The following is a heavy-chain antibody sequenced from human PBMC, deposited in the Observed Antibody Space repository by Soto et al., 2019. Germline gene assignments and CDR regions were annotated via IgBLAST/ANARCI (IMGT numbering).Heavy chain of an antibody. CDR3: ASARERFGDYYGMDV. V-gene: IGHV1-69*13. CDR2: IIPIFGTA. CDR1: GGTFSRYA. J-gene: IGHJ6*02. D-gene: IGHD3-3*01. Sequence: ASVKVSFKATGGTFSRYAISWLRQAPGQGLEWMGGIIPIFGTANYAQKFQGRVTITADESTSTAYMELSSLRSEDTAVYYCASARERFGDYYGMDVWGQGTTVTVSS.